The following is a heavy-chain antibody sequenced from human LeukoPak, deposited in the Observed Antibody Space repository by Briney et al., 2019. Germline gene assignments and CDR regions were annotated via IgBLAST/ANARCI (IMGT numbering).Heavy chain of an antibody. D-gene: IGHD2-21*01. Sequence: ASVKVSCKASGYTFTSYGISWVRQAPGQGLEWMGWISAYNGNTNYAQKLQGRVTMTTDASTSTAYMELRSLRSDDTAVYYCARDCGGDCYSTLDTWFYPWGQGTLVTVSS. CDR3: ARDCGGDCYSTLDTWFYP. CDR2: ISAYNGNT. V-gene: IGHV1-18*01. CDR1: GYTFTSYG. J-gene: IGHJ5*02.